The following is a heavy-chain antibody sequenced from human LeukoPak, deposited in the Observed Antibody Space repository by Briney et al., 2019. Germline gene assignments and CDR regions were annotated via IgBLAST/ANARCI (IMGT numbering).Heavy chain of an antibody. V-gene: IGHV3-30-3*01. D-gene: IGHD5-18*01. CDR1: GFTFSSYA. J-gene: IGHJ4*02. CDR2: ISYDGSNK. Sequence: GGSLRLSCAASGFTFSSYAMHWVRQAPGKGLEWVAVISYDGSNKYYADSVKGRFTISRDNSKNTLYLQMSSLRAEDTAVYYCARGSWIQLWFIDYWGQGTLVTVSS. CDR3: ARGSWIQLWFIDY.